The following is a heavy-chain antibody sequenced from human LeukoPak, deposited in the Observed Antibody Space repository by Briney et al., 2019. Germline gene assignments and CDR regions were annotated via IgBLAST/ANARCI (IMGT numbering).Heavy chain of an antibody. V-gene: IGHV3-23*01. D-gene: IGHD3-10*01. Sequence: GGSLRLSCVASGFTFRTYAMTWVRQGPGKGLEWVSAISDSGVNSYYADSVKGRFTISRDNSENTLYLQMSSLRTEDTAVYYCSREVGYYFYYMDVWGKGTTVTVSS. J-gene: IGHJ6*03. CDR2: ISDSGVNS. CDR1: GFTFRTYA. CDR3: SREVGYYFYYMDV.